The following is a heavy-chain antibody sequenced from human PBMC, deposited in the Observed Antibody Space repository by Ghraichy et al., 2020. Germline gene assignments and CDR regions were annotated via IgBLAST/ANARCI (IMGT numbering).Heavy chain of an antibody. J-gene: IGHJ4*02. Sequence: GVLNISCAASGFTFSRYWMHWVRQAPGKGLVWVSRINSDGSSTSYADSVKGRFTISRDNAKNTLYLQMNSLRDEDTAVYYCARGTGVEGTVVVLFDYWGQGTLVTVSS. CDR3: ARGTGVEGTVVVLFDY. CDR2: INSDGSST. D-gene: IGHD1-26*01. V-gene: IGHV3-74*01. CDR1: GFTFSRYW.